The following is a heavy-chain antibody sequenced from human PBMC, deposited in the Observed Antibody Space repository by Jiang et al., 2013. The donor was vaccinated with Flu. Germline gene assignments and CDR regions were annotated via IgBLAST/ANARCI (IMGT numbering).Heavy chain of an antibody. CDR2: IDPSDSYT. Sequence: GAEVKKPGESLRISCKGSGYSFTSYWISWVRQMPGKGLEWMGRIDPSDSYTNYSPSFQGHVTISADKSISTAYLQWSSLKASDTAMYYCARQVAVAGNEKPTDYWGQGTLVTVSS. J-gene: IGHJ4*02. CDR1: GYSFTSYW. V-gene: IGHV5-10-1*01. D-gene: IGHD6-19*01. CDR3: ARQVAVAGNEKPTDY.